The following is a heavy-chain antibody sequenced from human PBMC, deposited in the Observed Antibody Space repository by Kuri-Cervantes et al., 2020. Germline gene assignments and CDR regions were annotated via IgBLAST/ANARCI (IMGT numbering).Heavy chain of an antibody. V-gene: IGHV3-30*03. J-gene: IGHJ4*02. Sequence: GESLKISCAVSGFTFSSYGMHWVRQAPGKGLEWVAVISYDGSNKYYADSVKGRFTISRDSSKNTVYLQMNSLRVEDTAVYYCARSRITESGYWGQGTLVTVSS. CDR2: ISYDGSNK. D-gene: IGHD1-14*01. CDR1: GFTFSSYG. CDR3: ARSRITESGY.